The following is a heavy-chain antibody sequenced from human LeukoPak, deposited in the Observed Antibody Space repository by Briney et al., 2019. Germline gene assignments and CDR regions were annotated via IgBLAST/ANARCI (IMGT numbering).Heavy chain of an antibody. J-gene: IGHJ4*02. Sequence: SETLSLTCTVSGGSISSYYWSWIRQPAGKGLEWIGYTYYSGSTNYNPSLKSRVTISVDTSKNQFSLKLSSVTAADTAVYYCAREQTEYSSPQYYFDYWGQGTLVTVSS. V-gene: IGHV4-59*01. D-gene: IGHD6-13*01. CDR3: AREQTEYSSPQYYFDY. CDR2: TYYSGST. CDR1: GGSISSYY.